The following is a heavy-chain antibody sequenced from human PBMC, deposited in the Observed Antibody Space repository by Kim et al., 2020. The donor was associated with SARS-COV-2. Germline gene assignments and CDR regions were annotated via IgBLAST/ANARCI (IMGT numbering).Heavy chain of an antibody. CDR1: GFTFSNYG. J-gene: IGHJ4*01. D-gene: IGHD3-10*01. CDR3: AKASAPLTMIRSSKDY. V-gene: IGHV3-30*18. CDR2: ISYDGNNI. Sequence: GGSLRLSCAASGFTFSNYGMHWVRQAPGKGLEWVAIISYDGNNIYYRDSVKGRFTISRDNSKNTLYLQMNSLRSEDTAVYYCAKASAPLTMIRSSKDYWGQGTLVTVSS.